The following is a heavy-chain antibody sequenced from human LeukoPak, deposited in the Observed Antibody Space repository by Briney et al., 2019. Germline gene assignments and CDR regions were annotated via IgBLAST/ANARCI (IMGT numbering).Heavy chain of an antibody. V-gene: IGHV3-23*01. CDR1: GFILSNYA. CDR2: ISGGGGGS. J-gene: IGHJ4*02. D-gene: IGHD3-22*01. Sequence: PGGSLRLSCAASGFILSNYAMSWVRQAPGKGLEWVSSISGGGGGSYYADSVKGRFTISRDNSKNTLYVQVNSLGTEDTAAYYCAKGSYYDSSGSFYFDYWGQGTLVTVSS. CDR3: AKGSYYDSSGSFYFDY.